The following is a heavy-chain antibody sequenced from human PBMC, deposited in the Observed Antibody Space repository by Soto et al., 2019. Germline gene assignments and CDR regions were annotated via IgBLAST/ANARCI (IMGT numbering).Heavy chain of an antibody. CDR2: IIPIFGTA. V-gene: IGHV1-69*12. Sequence: QVQLVQSGAEVKKPGSSVKVSCKASGGTFSSYAISWVRQAPGQGLEWLGGIIPIFGTANYAQKFQGRVTITADESTSTAYMELSSLRSEDTAVYYCARDYYDLWSGYSDYYYGMDVWGEGTTVTVSS. D-gene: IGHD3-3*01. CDR3: ARDYYDLWSGYSDYYYGMDV. J-gene: IGHJ6*04. CDR1: GGTFSSYA.